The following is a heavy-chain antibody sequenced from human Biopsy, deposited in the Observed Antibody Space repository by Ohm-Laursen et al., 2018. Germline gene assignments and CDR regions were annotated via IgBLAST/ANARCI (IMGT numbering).Heavy chain of an antibody. CDR2: ISGGGTI. D-gene: IGHD4-23*01. V-gene: IGHV3-11*01. J-gene: IGHJ6*02. CDR3: ARDTRWSPYSMDV. Sequence: SLRLSCTPPGFSLRDYHMWWIRQAPGRGLAWVSYISGGGTIYYGDSMKGRVTISRDNAKNSLYLQMHSLRAEDTAVYYCARDTRWSPYSMDVWGQGTTVTVSS. CDR1: GFSLRDYH.